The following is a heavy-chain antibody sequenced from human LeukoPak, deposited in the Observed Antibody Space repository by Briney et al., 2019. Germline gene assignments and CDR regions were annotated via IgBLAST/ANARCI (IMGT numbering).Heavy chain of an antibody. CDR2: IYYSGST. V-gene: IGHV4-59*01. Sequence: SETLSLTCTVSGGSISTYYWSWIRQPPGKGLEWIGYIYYSGSTNYNPSLKSRVSISVDTSKNQFSLKLNSVTAADTAVYYCARLNYYDSRDAFDIWGQGTMVTVPS. CDR1: GGSISTYY. CDR3: ARLNYYDSRDAFDI. D-gene: IGHD3-22*01. J-gene: IGHJ3*02.